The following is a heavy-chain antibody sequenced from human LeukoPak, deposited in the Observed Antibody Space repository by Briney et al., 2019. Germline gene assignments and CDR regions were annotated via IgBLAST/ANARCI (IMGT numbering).Heavy chain of an antibody. CDR2: FNSGSSAI. V-gene: IGHV3-48*01. D-gene: IGHD3-10*01. J-gene: IGHJ4*02. CDR1: GFTFSSYS. CDR3: AAQSGSGSNYPDY. Sequence: GGSLRLSCAASGFTFSSYSMNWVRRAPGKGLEWTSYFNSGSSAIFYADSVKGRFTISRDNAKNSLYLQTNSLRAEDTAVYYCAAQSGSGSNYPDYWGQGTLVTVSS.